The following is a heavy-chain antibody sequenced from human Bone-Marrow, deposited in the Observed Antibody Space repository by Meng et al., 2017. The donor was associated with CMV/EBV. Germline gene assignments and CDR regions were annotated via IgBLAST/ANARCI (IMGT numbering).Heavy chain of an antibody. CDR1: GFTFSSYA. V-gene: IGHV3-64*02. CDR3: AREGVVPAAIPEFWFDP. CDR2: ISSNGGST. D-gene: IGHD2-2*01. J-gene: IGHJ5*02. Sequence: GGSLRLSCAASGFTFSSYAMHWVRQAPGKGLEYVSAISSNGGSTYYADSVKGRFTISRDNSKNTLYLQMGSLRAEDMAVYYCAREGVVPAAIPEFWFDPWGQGTLVTVSS.